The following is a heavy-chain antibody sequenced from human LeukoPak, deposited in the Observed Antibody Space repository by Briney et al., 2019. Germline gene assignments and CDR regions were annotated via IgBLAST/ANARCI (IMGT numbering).Heavy chain of an antibody. CDR1: GGTFSSYA. CDR2: INPSGGST. CDR3: ARAPGYYDSSGYVVQDAFDI. V-gene: IGHV1-46*01. Sequence: ASVKVSCKASGGTFSSYAISWVRQAPGQGLEWMGIINPSGGSTSYAQKFQGRVTMTRDTSTSTVYMELSSLRSEDTAVYYCARAPGYYDSSGYVVQDAFDIWGQGTMVTVSS. J-gene: IGHJ3*02. D-gene: IGHD3-22*01.